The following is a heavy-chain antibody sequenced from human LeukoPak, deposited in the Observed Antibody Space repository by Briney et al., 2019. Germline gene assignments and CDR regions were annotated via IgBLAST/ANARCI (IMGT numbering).Heavy chain of an antibody. D-gene: IGHD2-2*02. V-gene: IGHV3-33*01. CDR1: GFTFSSYG. CDR3: ARGRYCSSTSCYTFYYYGMDV. CDR2: IWYDGSNK. Sequence: GGSLRLSCAASGFTFSSYGMHRVRQAPGKGLEWVAVIWYDGSNKYYADSVKGRFTISRDNSKNTPYLQMNSLRAEDTAVYYCARGRYCSSTSCYTFYYYGMDVWGQGTTVTVSS. J-gene: IGHJ6*02.